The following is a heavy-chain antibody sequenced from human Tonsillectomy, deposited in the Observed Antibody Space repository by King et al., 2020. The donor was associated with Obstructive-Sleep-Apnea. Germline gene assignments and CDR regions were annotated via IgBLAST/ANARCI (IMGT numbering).Heavy chain of an antibody. CDR1: GYTFTSYW. D-gene: IGHD3-16*02. Sequence: VQLVESGVEAKKPGESLKISCKGSGYTFTSYWIGWVRQVPGKGLEWMGIIHPGDSNIRYSPSFQGQVTISADKSINTAYLQWSRLKASDTAMYYCARPGVSFSLTWYYFDYWGQGTLVTVSS. CDR3: ARPGVSFSLTWYYFDY. V-gene: IGHV5-51*01. J-gene: IGHJ4*02. CDR2: IHPGDSNI.